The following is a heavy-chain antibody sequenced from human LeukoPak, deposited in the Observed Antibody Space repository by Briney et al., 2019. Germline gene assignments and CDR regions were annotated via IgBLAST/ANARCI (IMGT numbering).Heavy chain of an antibody. CDR2: IKQDGSEK. Sequence: GGSLRLSCAASGFTFSSYAMSWVRQAPGKGLEWVANIKQDGSEKYYVDSVKGRFTISRDNAKNSLYLQMNSLRAEDTAVYYCARDQGKVAGTFGYYWGQGTLVTVSS. V-gene: IGHV3-7*01. J-gene: IGHJ4*02. CDR3: ARDQGKVAGTFGYY. CDR1: GFTFSSYA. D-gene: IGHD6-19*01.